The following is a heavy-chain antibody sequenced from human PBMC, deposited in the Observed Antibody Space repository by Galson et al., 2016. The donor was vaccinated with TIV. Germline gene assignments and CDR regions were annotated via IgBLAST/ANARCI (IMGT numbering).Heavy chain of an antibody. CDR3: AKENRGGFEFWHYYGMDV. CDR1: GFIASSYY. J-gene: IGHJ6*02. CDR2: IHGDDYT. V-gene: IGHV3-53*05. D-gene: IGHD3-3*01. Sequence: SLRLSCAASGFIASSYYINWVRQAPGQGLEWISFIHGDDYTYYVASVKGRFIISSDNSKNTLYLQMNSLRIEDTAVYYCAKENRGGFEFWHYYGMDVWGQGTTVIVSS.